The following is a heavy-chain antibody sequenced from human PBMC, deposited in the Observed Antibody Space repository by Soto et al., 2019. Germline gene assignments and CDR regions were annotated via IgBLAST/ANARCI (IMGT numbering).Heavy chain of an antibody. Sequence: VGSLRLSCAASGFTVSSNYMSWVRQAPGKGLEWVSVIYSGGSTYYADSVKGRFTISRDNSKNTLYLQMNSPRAEDTAVYYCARGVEYDILTGYYKGDAFDIWGQGTMVTVSS. V-gene: IGHV3-53*01. CDR1: GFTVSSNY. J-gene: IGHJ3*02. D-gene: IGHD3-9*01. CDR3: ARGVEYDILTGYYKGDAFDI. CDR2: IYSGGST.